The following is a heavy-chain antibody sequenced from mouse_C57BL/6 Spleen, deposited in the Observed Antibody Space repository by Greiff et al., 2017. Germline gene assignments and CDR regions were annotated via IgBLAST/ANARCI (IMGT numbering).Heavy chain of an antibody. J-gene: IGHJ2*01. V-gene: IGHV1-64*01. CDR2: IHPNSGST. Sequence: QVQLQQPGAELVKPGASVKLSCKASGYTFTSYWMHWVKQRPGQGLEWIGMIHPNSGSTNYNEKFKSKATLTVDKSSSTAYMQLSSLTSEDSAVYYFARLKITTVVATKGYYFDYWGQGTTLTVSS. CDR3: ARLKITTVVATKGYYFDY. D-gene: IGHD1-1*01. CDR1: GYTFTSYW.